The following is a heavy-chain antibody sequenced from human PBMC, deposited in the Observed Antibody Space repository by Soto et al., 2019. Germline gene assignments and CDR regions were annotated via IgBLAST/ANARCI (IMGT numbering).Heavy chain of an antibody. D-gene: IGHD3-22*01. CDR3: ASHPVYYDSSGYPLYYYYGMDV. CDR2: IYYSGST. V-gene: IGHV4-59*01. CDR1: GGSISSYY. J-gene: IGHJ6*02. Sequence: PSETLSLTCTVSGGSISSYYWSWIRQPPGKGLEWIGYIYYSGSTNYNPSLKSRVTISVDTSKNQFSLKLSSVTAADTAVYYCASHPVYYDSSGYPLYYYYGMDVWGQGTTVTVSS.